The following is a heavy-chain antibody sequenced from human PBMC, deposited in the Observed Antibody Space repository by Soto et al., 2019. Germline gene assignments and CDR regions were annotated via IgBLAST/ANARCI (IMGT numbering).Heavy chain of an antibody. CDR2: IDPSDSYT. J-gene: IGHJ5*02. D-gene: IGHD3-22*01. CDR1: GYSFTSYW. CDR3: AREPSGYYFSAWFDP. Sequence: PGESLKISCKGSGYSFTSYWISWVRQMPGKGLEWMGRIDPSDSYTNYSPSFQGHVTISADKSISTAYLQWSSLKASGTAMYYCAREPSGYYFSAWFDPWGQGTLVTVSS. V-gene: IGHV5-10-1*01.